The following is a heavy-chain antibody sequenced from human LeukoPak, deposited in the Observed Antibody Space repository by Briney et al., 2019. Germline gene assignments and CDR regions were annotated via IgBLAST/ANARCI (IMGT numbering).Heavy chain of an antibody. Sequence: SVKVSCKASGGTFSSYAISWVRQAPGQGLEWMGGIIPIFGTANYAQKFRGRVTITADKSTSTAYMELSSLRSEDTAVYYCARVTKAYCGGDCYLNYWGQGTLVTVSS. CDR2: IIPIFGTA. J-gene: IGHJ4*02. CDR3: ARVTKAYCGGDCYLNY. CDR1: GGTFSSYA. D-gene: IGHD2-21*02. V-gene: IGHV1-69*06.